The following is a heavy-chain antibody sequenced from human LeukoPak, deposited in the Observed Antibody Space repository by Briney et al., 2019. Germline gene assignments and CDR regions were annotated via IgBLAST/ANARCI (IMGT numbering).Heavy chain of an antibody. V-gene: IGHV3-15*01. CDR1: GFTFSNAW. J-gene: IGHJ4*02. D-gene: IGHD2-15*01. Sequence: GGSLRLSCAASGFTFSNAWMSWVRQAPGKGLEWVGRIKSKTEGGTTDYAAPVKGRFTISRDDSKNTLYLQMNSLKTEDTAVYYCTTGLSVVTGSWGQGTLVTVSP. CDR3: TTGLSVVTGS. CDR2: IKSKTEGGTT.